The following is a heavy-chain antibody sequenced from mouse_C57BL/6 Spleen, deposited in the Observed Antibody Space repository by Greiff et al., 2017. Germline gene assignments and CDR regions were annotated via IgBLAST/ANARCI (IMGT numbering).Heavy chain of an antibody. CDR1: GFTFSDYG. Sequence: EVQLQESGGGLVKPGGSLKLSCAASGFTFSDYGMHWVRQAPEKGLEWVASISSGSSTIYYADTVKGRFTISRDNAKNTLFLQMTSLRSEDTAMYYCARPYYDYGGVYFDYWGQGTTLTVSS. CDR2: ISSGSSTI. J-gene: IGHJ2*01. V-gene: IGHV5-17*01. CDR3: ARPYYDYGGVYFDY. D-gene: IGHD2-4*01.